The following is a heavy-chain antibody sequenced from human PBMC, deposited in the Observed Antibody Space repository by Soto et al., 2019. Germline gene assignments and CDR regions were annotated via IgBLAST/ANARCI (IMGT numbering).Heavy chain of an antibody. CDR2: ISAYNGNT. CDR3: AREGYSSGGDAFDI. V-gene: IGHV1-18*01. Sequence: EASVKVSCKASGYTFTSYGISWVRQAPGQGLEWMGWISAYNGNTNYAQKLQGRVTMTTDTSTSTAYMELRSLRSDNTAVYYCAREGYSSGGDAFDIWGQGTMVTVSS. D-gene: IGHD6-19*01. CDR1: GYTFTSYG. J-gene: IGHJ3*02.